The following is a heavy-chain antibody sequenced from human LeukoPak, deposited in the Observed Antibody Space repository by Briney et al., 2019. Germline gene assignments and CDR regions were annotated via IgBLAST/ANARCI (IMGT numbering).Heavy chain of an antibody. CDR1: GYTFTGYY. D-gene: IGHD2-15*01. CDR3: ARVRRVGKVAATGLYY. CDR2: INPNSGGT. Sequence: GESLKVSCKASGYTFTGYYMHWVRQAPGQGLEWMGRINPNSGGTNYAQKFQGRVTMTRDTSISTAYMELSSLRSEDTAVYYCARVRRVGKVAATGLYYWGQGTLVTVSS. J-gene: IGHJ4*02. V-gene: IGHV1-2*06.